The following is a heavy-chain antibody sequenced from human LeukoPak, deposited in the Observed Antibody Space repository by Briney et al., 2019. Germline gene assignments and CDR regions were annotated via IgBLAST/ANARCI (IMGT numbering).Heavy chain of an antibody. CDR2: IYYSGTT. CDR3: ARGVYIAAAQYGY. J-gene: IGHJ4*02. CDR1: GGSISSYY. V-gene: IGHV4-59*01. Sequence: SETLSPTCTVSGGSISSYYWSWIRQPPGKGLEWIGYIYYSGTTNYNPSLKNRVTISVDTSKNQFSLKLSSVTAADTAVYYCARGVYIAAAQYGYWGQGTLVTVSS. D-gene: IGHD6-13*01.